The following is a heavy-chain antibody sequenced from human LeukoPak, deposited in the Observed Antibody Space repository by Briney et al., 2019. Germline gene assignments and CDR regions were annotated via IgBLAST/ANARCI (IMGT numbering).Heavy chain of an antibody. CDR2: INWNGGST. CDR3: ARDTYYYDSSGYFDY. CDR1: GFTFKNAW. V-gene: IGHV3-20*04. Sequence: GGSLRLSCAASGFTFKNAWMSWVRQAPGKGLEWVSGINWNGGSTGYADSVKGRFTISRDNAKNSLYLQMNSLRAEDTALYYCARDTYYYDSSGYFDYWGQGTLVTVSS. J-gene: IGHJ4*02. D-gene: IGHD3-22*01.